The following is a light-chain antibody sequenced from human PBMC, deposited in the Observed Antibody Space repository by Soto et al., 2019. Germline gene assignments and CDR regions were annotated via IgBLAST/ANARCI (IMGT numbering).Light chain of an antibody. V-gene: IGLV2-14*03. CDR2: DFS. CDR3: TSYTTTSTYV. Sequence: QSALTQPASVSGSPGQSITISCTGTSSDVGDYNYVSWYQQHPGKAPKLMIYDFSYRPSGVSNRFSGSKSGNTASLTISGLQAEDEADYYCTSYTTTSTYVFGTGTKLTVL. J-gene: IGLJ1*01. CDR1: SSDVGDYNY.